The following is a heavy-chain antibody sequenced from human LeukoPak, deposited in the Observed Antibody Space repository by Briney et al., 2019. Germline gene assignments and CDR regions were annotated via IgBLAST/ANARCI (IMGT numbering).Heavy chain of an antibody. CDR1: GFTFSKYA. CDR2: ISYDGSEK. D-gene: IGHD2-15*01. CDR3: ARECDCSGGTFDY. Sequence: PGGSLRLSCAASGFTFSKYAIHWVRQGPGKGLEWVAVISYDGSEKYFGDSVKGRFTIPRDNSKSTLYLQLNSLRAEDTALYYCARECDCSGGTFDYWGQGTLVTVSS. V-gene: IGHV3-30*04. J-gene: IGHJ4*02.